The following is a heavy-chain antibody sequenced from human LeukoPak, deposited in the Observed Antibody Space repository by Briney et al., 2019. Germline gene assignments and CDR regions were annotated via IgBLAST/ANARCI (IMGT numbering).Heavy chain of an antibody. CDR3: ARGAAGTTPDYYYFGLDV. CDR1: GYRFTDYW. Sequence: KDGESLKISCKGSGYRFTDYWIGWVRQMPGKGLEWMGIIYPGDSDTRYSPSFQGQFTISADKSINTAHLQWSSLKASDTAMYYCARGAAGTTPDYYYFGLDVWGRGTTVRVSS. CDR2: IYPGDSDT. J-gene: IGHJ6*02. D-gene: IGHD1-7*01. V-gene: IGHV5-51*01.